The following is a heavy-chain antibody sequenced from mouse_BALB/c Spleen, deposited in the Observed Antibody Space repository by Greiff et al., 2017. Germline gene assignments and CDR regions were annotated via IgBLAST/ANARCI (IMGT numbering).Heavy chain of an antibody. CDR1: GYSITSDYA. J-gene: IGHJ4*01. D-gene: IGHD2-1*01. V-gene: IGHV3-2*02. CDR3: ARWRDYYGNFYAMDY. CDR2: ISYSGST. Sequence: EVQLQQSGPGLVKPSQSLSLTCTVTGYSITSDYAWNWIRQFPGNKLEWMGYISYSGSTSYNPSLKSRISITRDTSKNQFFLQLNSVTTEDTATYYCARWRDYYGNFYAMDYWGQGTSVTVSS.